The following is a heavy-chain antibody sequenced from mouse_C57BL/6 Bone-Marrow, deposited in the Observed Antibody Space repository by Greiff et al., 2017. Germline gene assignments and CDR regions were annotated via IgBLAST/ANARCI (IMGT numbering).Heavy chain of an antibody. CDR1: GFTFSSYA. V-gene: IGHV5-4*01. CDR3: ANFDV. J-gene: IGHJ1*03. Sequence: VELVESGGGFVKPGGSLKLSCAASGFTFSSYAISWVRQTPEKRLEWVATISDGGSYTYYPDNVKGRFTISRDNAKNNLYLQMSHLKSEDTAMYYCANFDVWGTGTTVTVSS. CDR2: ISDGGSYT.